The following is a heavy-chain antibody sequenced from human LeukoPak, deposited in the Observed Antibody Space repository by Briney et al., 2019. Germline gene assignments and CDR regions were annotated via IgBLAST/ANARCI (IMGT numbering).Heavy chain of an antibody. D-gene: IGHD3-10*02. CDR3: AELGITMIGGV. CDR1: GFTFSDTW. CDR2: ISSSGSTI. Sequence: GGSLRLSCAASGFTFSDTWMNWVRQAPGKGLEWVSYISSSGSTIYYADSVKGRFTISRDNAKNSLYLQMNSLRAEDTAVYYCAELGITMIGGVWGKGTTVTISS. J-gene: IGHJ6*04. V-gene: IGHV3-11*04.